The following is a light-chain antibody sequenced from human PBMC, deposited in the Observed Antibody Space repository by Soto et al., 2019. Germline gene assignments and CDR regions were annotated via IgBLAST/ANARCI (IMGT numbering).Light chain of an antibody. CDR2: GAS. J-gene: IGKJ2*01. Sequence: DIQMTHSPSSLPASVGDRVSITCRASQSIGTYLSWYQQKPGKAPKLLIYGASNLQSGVPSRFSGSGSETSFTLTISSLQPEDFATYYCQQSYSAPRTFGQGTKVDIK. CDR1: QSIGTY. CDR3: QQSYSAPRT. V-gene: IGKV1-39*01.